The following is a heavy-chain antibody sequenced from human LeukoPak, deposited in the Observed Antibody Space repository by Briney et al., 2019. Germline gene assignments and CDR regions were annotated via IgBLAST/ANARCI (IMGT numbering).Heavy chain of an antibody. CDR2: ISYDGSNK. CDR3: ASPRTSD. Sequence: GSLRLSCAASGFTFSSYAMHWVRQAPGKGLEWVAVISYDGSNKYYADSVKGRFTISRDNSKNTLYLQMNSLRAEDTAVYYCASPRTSDWGQGTLVTVSS. CDR1: GFTFSSYA. D-gene: IGHD1-1*01. J-gene: IGHJ4*02. V-gene: IGHV3-30-3*01.